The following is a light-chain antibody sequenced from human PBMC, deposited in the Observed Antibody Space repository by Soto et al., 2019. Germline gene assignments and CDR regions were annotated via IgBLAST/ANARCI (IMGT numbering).Light chain of an antibody. V-gene: IGLV1-44*01. CDR3: AAWDDTLNGWV. J-gene: IGLJ2*01. CDR1: NSNIGSSV. CDR2: SNT. Sequence: QSVLTQPPSASGTPGQRVTISCSGSNSNIGSSVVSWYQHLPGAAPKLLIHSNTQRPSGVPDRFSSSKSGTTASLAIGGLQSEDEADYYCAAWDDTLNGWVFGGGTKLTVL.